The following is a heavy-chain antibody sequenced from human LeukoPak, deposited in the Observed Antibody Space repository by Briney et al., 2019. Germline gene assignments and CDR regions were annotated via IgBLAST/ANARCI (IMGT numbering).Heavy chain of an antibody. CDR1: GFTFSSYG. CDR3: AKPVARTSYGYSGTDY. V-gene: IGHV3-30*02. D-gene: IGHD5-18*01. Sequence: QPGGSLRLSCAASGFTFSSYGMHWVRQAPGKGLEWVAFIRYDGSNKYYADSVKGRFTISRDNSKNTLYLQMNSLGAEDTAVYYCAKPVARTSYGYSGTDYWGQGTLVTVSS. J-gene: IGHJ4*02. CDR2: IRYDGSNK.